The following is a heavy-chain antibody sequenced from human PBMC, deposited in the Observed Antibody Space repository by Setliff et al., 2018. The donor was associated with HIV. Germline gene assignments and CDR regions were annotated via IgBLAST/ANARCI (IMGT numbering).Heavy chain of an antibody. Sequence: SETLSLTCTVSGGSISSSSYYWGWIRQPPGKGLEWLGSIYYSGRTYSNPSLKSRVTISADTSKNQISLKLNSVTAADTAVYYCARGIGPLPNWENFYYSMDVWGKGTTVTVSS. CDR1: GGSISSSSYY. CDR2: IYYSGRT. D-gene: IGHD1-26*01. V-gene: IGHV4-39*01. J-gene: IGHJ6*03. CDR3: ARGIGPLPNWENFYYSMDV.